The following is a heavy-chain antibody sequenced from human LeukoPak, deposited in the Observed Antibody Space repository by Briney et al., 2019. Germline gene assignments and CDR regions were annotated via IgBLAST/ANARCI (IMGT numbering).Heavy chain of an antibody. J-gene: IGHJ4*02. CDR3: ARGDFWSGYYTGLY. CDR2: IYSGGST. Sequence: GGSLRLSCAASGSTVTTNYMSWVRQAPGKGLEWVSVIYSGGSTYYADSVKGRFTISRHNSKNTLYLQMDSLRDEDTAVYYCARGDFWSGYYTGLYWGQGTLVTVSS. CDR1: GSTVTTNY. V-gene: IGHV3-53*04. D-gene: IGHD3-3*01.